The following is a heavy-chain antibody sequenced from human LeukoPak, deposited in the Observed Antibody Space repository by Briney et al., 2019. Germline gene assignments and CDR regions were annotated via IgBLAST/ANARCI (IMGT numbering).Heavy chain of an antibody. V-gene: IGHV3-23*01. CDR1: GLTISSSG. J-gene: IGHJ3*02. CDR3: ARDGFNDRPGDNDGFDM. D-gene: IGHD1-1*01. Sequence: PGGSLRLSCAASGLTISSSGMSWVRQAPGKGLEWVSAISGSGDRIHYADSVRGRFTISRDTSKDTLYLQMNSLRADDTAVYYCARDGFNDRPGDNDGFDMWGQGTMVTVSS. CDR2: ISGSGDRI.